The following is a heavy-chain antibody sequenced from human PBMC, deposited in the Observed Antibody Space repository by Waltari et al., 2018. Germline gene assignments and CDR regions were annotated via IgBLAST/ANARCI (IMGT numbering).Heavy chain of an antibody. D-gene: IGHD6-19*01. J-gene: IGHJ6*02. V-gene: IGHV4-4*07. CDR1: GGSISSYY. Sequence: QVQLQESGPGLVKPSETLSLTCTVSGGSISSYYWSWIRQPAGKGLEWIGRIYTSGSTNYNPSLKSRVTMSVDTSKNQCSLKLSSVTAADTAVYYCARDTPVAGSYYYYYGMDVWGQGTTVTVSS. CDR2: IYTSGST. CDR3: ARDTPVAGSYYYYYGMDV.